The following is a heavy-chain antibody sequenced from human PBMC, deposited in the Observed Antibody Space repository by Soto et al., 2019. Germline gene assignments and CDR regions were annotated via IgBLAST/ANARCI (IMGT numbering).Heavy chain of an antibody. J-gene: IGHJ4*01. CDR2: IYPGDSDT. CDR1: GYSFTSYW. CDR3: ARHVVESLSFGERVHQFDY. D-gene: IGHD3-10*01. Sequence: PGESLKISCKGSGYSFTSYWIGWVRQMPGKGLEWMGIIYPGDSDTRYSPSFQGQVTISADKSISTAYLQWSSLKASDTAMYYCARHVVESLSFGERVHQFDYWGHGTLVTVAS. V-gene: IGHV5-51*01.